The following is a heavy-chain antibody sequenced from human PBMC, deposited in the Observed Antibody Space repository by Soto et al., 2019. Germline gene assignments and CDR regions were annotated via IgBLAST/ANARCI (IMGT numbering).Heavy chain of an antibody. V-gene: IGHV1-58*01. Sequence: SGNVSCKSAGFTFSSSTVQWVRQARGQRLEWIGWIVVGSGNTNYAQKFQERVTITRDMSTSTAYMELSSLRSEDTAVYYCAAGKDYFDYWGQGTLVTVSS. J-gene: IGHJ4*02. CDR3: AAGKDYFDY. CDR1: GFTFSSST. CDR2: IVVGSGNT. D-gene: IGHD2-15*01.